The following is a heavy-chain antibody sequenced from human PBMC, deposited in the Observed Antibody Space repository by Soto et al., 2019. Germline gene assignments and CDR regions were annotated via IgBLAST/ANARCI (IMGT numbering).Heavy chain of an antibody. V-gene: IGHV3-30-3*01. CDR3: ARDLGDGYYDSSGYLDY. Sequence: PGGSLRLSCAASGFTFSSYAMHWVRQAPGKGLEWVAVISYDGSNKYYADSVKGRFTISRDNSKNTLYLQMGSLRAEDTAVYYCARDLGDGYYDSSGYLDYWGQGTLVTVSS. J-gene: IGHJ4*02. D-gene: IGHD3-22*01. CDR2: ISYDGSNK. CDR1: GFTFSSYA.